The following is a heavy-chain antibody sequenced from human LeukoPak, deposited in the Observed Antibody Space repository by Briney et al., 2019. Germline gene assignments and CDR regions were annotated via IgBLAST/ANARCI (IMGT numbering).Heavy chain of an antibody. D-gene: IGHD2-15*01. CDR2: ISSSSSYI. CDR1: GFTFSSYN. Sequence: KPGGSLRLSCAASGFTFSSYNMNWVRQAPGKGLEWVSSISSSSSYIYYADSVKGRFSISRDNSKNTLHLQMNSLRPEDTAVYYCVKDTPLGGWGQGTLVTVSS. J-gene: IGHJ4*02. V-gene: IGHV3-21*06. CDR3: VKDTPLGG.